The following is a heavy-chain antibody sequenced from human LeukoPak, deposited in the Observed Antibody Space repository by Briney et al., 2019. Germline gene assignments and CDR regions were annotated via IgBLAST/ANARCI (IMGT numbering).Heavy chain of an antibody. D-gene: IGHD3-22*01. J-gene: IGHJ1*01. V-gene: IGHV3-30*18. CDR1: GFTFSSYA. CDR2: ISYDGSNK. CDR3: AKDSRTYYYDSSGYYFQD. Sequence: PGGSLRLSCAASGFTFSSYAMSWVRQAPGKGLEWVAVISYDGSNKYYADSVKGRFTISRDNSKNTLYLQMNSLRAEDTAVYYCAKDSRTYYYDSSGYYFQDWGQGTLVTVSS.